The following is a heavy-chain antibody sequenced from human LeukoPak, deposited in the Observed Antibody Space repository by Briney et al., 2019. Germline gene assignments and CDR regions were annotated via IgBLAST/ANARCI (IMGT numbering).Heavy chain of an antibody. CDR2: ISSSGSTI. CDR1: GFTFSSYE. D-gene: IGHD6-19*01. J-gene: IGHJ6*03. V-gene: IGHV3-48*03. Sequence: PGGSLRLSCAASGFTFSSYEMNWVRQAPGKGLEWVSYISSSGSTIYYADSVKGRFTISRDNAKNSLYLQMNSLRAEDTAVYYCARVPRGIAVAGTRAYYYYMDVWGKGTTVTISS. CDR3: ARVPRGIAVAGTRAYYYYMDV.